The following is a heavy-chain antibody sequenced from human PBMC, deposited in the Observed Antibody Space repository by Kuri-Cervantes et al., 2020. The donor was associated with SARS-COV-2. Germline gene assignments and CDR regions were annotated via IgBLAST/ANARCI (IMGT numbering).Heavy chain of an antibody. CDR2: IYHSGGT. J-gene: IGHJ4*02. V-gene: IGHV4-30-2*01. CDR1: DDSMSNGDYH. D-gene: IGHD3-3*01. CDR3: ARGPAHDFWSGYRFDY. Sequence: SETLSLTCTVSDDSMSNGDYHWSWIRQPPRKGLEWIGYIYHSGGTHYNPSLKSRATISVDTSKNQFSLKLSSVTAADTAVYYCARGPAHDFWSGYRFDYWGQGTLVTVSS.